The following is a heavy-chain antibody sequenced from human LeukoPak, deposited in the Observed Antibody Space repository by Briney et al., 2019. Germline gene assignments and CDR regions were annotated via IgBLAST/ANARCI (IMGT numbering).Heavy chain of an antibody. CDR1: GYSFTSYW. D-gene: IGHD6-25*01. V-gene: IGHV5-51*01. J-gene: IGHJ4*02. CDR2: INPADSDT. CDR3: ARGGAAASFDY. Sequence: ESLKISCKGSGYSFTSYWIGWVRQMPGKGPEWMGIINPADSDTRYRPSFQGQVTISVDKSITTAYLQWSSLKASDSAMYYCARGGAAASFDYWGEGTLVSVSS.